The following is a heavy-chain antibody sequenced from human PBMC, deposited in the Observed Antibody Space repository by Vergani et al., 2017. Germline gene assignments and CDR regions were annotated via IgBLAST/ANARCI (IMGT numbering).Heavy chain of an antibody. J-gene: IGHJ5*02. Sequence: QVQLQESGPRLVRPSQTLSLTCTVSGGSINTGAYHWSWIRQPAGKGLEWIGRVYTSGMTNYNPSLKSRVTILVDRSKSQLSLKLTSVTAGDTAVYFCARDQWDDDGPRGWFAPWGQGILVTVSS. D-gene: IGHD5-24*01. V-gene: IGHV4-61*02. CDR1: GGSINTGAYH. CDR2: VYTSGMT. CDR3: ARDQWDDDGPRGWFAP.